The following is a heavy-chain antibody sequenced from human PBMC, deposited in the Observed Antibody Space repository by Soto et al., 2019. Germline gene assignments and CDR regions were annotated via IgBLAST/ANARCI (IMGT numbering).Heavy chain of an antibody. CDR1: DYTFTSYN. D-gene: IGHD6-19*01. J-gene: IGHJ3*02. V-gene: IGHV1-18*01. Sequence: QVQLVQSGAEVKKPGASVKVSCKASDYTFTSYNISWVRRAPGQGLEWMGGISAYNGNTKYAQTLQGRITITTDTSMGRGYMKLKSLRSDDTVVYYCARHQSSGRYFYAFDIRGQGTIVSVSS. CDR2: ISAYNGNT. CDR3: ARHQSSGRYFYAFDI.